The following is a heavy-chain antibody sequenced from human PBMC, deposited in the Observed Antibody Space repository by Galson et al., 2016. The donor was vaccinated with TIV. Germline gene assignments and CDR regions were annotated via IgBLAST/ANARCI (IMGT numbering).Heavy chain of an antibody. V-gene: IGHV4-59*11. Sequence: TLSLTCTVSGGSITGHYWSWIRQSSGKGLEWIGYIYYTGITSYNPSLKSRVTISVDTSKNQFSLNLSSVTAADTAVYYCARVRDGYNSHYYFYMDVWGQGTTVTVSS. CDR1: GGSITGHY. D-gene: IGHD5-24*01. CDR2: IYYTGIT. CDR3: ARVRDGYNSHYYFYMDV. J-gene: IGHJ6*03.